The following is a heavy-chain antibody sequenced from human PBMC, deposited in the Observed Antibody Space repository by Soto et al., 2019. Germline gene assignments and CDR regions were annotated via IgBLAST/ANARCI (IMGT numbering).Heavy chain of an antibody. CDR2: ISYDGSNK. V-gene: IGHV3-30-3*01. CDR3: ARDSSIAARPVWTTIAY. D-gene: IGHD6-6*01. Sequence: QVQLVESGGGVVQPGRSLRLSCAASGFTFSSYAMHWVRQAPGKGLEWVAVISYDGSNKYYADSVKGRFTISRDNSKNTLYLQMNSLRAEDTAVYYCARDSSIAARPVWTTIAYWGQGTLVTVSS. CDR1: GFTFSSYA. J-gene: IGHJ4*02.